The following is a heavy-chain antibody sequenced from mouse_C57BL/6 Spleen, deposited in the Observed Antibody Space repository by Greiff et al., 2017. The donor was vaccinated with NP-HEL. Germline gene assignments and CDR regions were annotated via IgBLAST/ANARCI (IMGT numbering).Heavy chain of an antibody. CDR2: IYPGDGDT. J-gene: IGHJ2*01. D-gene: IGHD1-1*01. CDR1: GYAFSSSW. Sequence: VQLQQSGPELVKPGASVKISCKASGYAFSSSWMNWVKQRPGKGLEWIGRIYPGDGDTNYNGKFKGKATLTADKSSSTAYMQLSSLTSEDSAVYFCARGEGTTVVAPGYFDYWGQGTTLTVSS. CDR3: ARGEGTTVVAPGYFDY. V-gene: IGHV1-82*01.